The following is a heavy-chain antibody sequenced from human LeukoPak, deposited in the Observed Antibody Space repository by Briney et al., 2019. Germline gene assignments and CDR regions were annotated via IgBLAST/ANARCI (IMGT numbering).Heavy chain of an antibody. CDR2: IYTSGST. V-gene: IGHV4-4*07. CDR3: ARGEDDYGDYALDY. CDR1: GGSVSSYY. Sequence: TSETLSLTCTVSGGSVSSYYWSWIRQPAGKGLEWIGRIYTSGSTNYNPSLKSRVTMSVDTSKNQFSLKLSSVTAADTAVYYCARGEDDYGDYALDYWGQGTLVTVSS. J-gene: IGHJ4*02. D-gene: IGHD4-17*01.